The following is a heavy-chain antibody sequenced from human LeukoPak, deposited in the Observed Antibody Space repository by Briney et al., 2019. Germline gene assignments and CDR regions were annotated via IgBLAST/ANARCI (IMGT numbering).Heavy chain of an antibody. CDR3: ARGRDSSGWFDY. CDR2: IYYSGSA. Sequence: ASETLSLTCTVSGGSISGFYWGWIRQPPGKGLEWIGFIYYSGSANYNPSLKSRVTMSVDTSKNQFSLKLSSVTAADTAFYYCARGRDSSGWFDYWGQGTLVTVSS. V-gene: IGHV4-59*01. CDR1: GGSISGFY. D-gene: IGHD6-19*01. J-gene: IGHJ4*02.